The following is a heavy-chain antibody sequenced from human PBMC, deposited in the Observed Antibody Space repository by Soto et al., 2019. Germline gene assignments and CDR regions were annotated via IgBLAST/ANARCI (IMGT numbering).Heavy chain of an antibody. CDR1: GFTFSSYW. Sequence: EVQLVESGGGLVQPGGSLRLSCTASGFTFSSYWMQWVRQAPGKGLVWVSRINSEGTTTTYADSVKGRFTISRDNAKNTLFLQMNSLRAEDTAVYYCGRAPGGTGIVDYWGLGTLVTVSS. J-gene: IGHJ4*02. CDR2: INSEGTTT. D-gene: IGHD7-27*01. CDR3: GRAPGGTGIVDY. V-gene: IGHV3-74*01.